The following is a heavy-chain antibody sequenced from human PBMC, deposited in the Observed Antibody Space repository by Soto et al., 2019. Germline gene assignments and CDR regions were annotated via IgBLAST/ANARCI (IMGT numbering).Heavy chain of an antibody. CDR2: ISSSGSTI. CDR3: ARFLSWNDAFDI. CDR1: GFTFSDYY. V-gene: IGHV3-11*01. D-gene: IGHD1-1*01. J-gene: IGHJ3*02. Sequence: GGSLRLSXAASGFTFSDYYMSWIRQAPGKGLEWVSYISSSGSTIYYADSVKGRFTISRDNAKNSLYLQMNSLRAEDTAVYYCARFLSWNDAFDIWGQGTMVTVSS.